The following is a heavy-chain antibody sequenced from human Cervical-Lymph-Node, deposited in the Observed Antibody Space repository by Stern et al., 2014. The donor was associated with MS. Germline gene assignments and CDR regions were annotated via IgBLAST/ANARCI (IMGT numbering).Heavy chain of an antibody. CDR2: VYSSGAT. V-gene: IGHV4-39*01. CDR1: GDSISSYTHY. J-gene: IGHJ4*02. Sequence: QVQLQESGPGLVKPSETLSLTCAVSGDSISSYTHYWAWIRQPPGKGLEWIGSVYSSGATSYHPSLKSRVPISVDTSKNHFPLGLTSVTAADTAVYYCAKHACTGAACPFDLWGQGTLVTVSS. CDR3: AKHACTGAACPFDL. D-gene: IGHD2-8*02.